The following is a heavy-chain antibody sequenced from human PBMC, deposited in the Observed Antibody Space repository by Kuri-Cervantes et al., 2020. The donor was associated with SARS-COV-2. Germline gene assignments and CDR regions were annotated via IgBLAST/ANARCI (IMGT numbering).Heavy chain of an antibody. CDR2: INPNSGGT. Sequence: ASVKVSCKASGYTFTGYYMHWVRQAPGQGLEWMGWINPNSGGTNYAQKFQGRVTMTRDTSISTAYMELSRLRSEDTAVYYCASQDSYGYPVDYWGQGTLVTVSS. J-gene: IGHJ4*02. D-gene: IGHD5-18*01. V-gene: IGHV1-2*02. CDR3: ASQDSYGYPVDY. CDR1: GYTFTGYY.